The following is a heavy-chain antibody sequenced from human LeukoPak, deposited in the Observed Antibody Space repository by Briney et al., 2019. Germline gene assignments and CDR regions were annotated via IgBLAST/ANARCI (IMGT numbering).Heavy chain of an antibody. CDR1: GGSISSSSYY. CDR3: ARDFVAGDSSGYYDY. D-gene: IGHD3-22*01. CDR2: IYYSGST. J-gene: IGHJ4*02. Sequence: SGTLSLTCTVSGGSISSSSYYWGWIRQPPGKGLEWIGSIYYSGSTYYNPSLKSRVTISVDTSKNQFSLKLSSVTAADTAVYYCARDFVAGDSSGYYDYWGQGTLVTVSS. V-gene: IGHV4-39*07.